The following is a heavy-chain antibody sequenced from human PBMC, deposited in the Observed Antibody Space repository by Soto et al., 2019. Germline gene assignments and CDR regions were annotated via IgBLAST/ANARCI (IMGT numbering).Heavy chain of an antibody. CDR3: AHPRGYGVFDAVDI. J-gene: IGHJ3*02. D-gene: IGHD4-17*01. V-gene: IGHV3-23*01. CDR2: IDQSGGTA. CDR1: GFMFSTYA. Sequence: GGSLRLSCVASGFMFSTYAMNWARQAPGKGLELVASIDQSGGTAYYAESVRGRFAISRDNSINTLFLQMSSLRAEDTALYYCAHPRGYGVFDAVDIWGQGTMVTVSS.